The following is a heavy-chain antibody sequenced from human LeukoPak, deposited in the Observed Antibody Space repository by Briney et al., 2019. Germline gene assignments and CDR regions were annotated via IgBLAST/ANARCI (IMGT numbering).Heavy chain of an antibody. J-gene: IGHJ3*02. CDR1: GFSFSGSA. Sequence: GGSLKLSCAASGFSFSGSALHWVRQAPGKGLEWVGRIRSKANGYTTAYGASMKGRFTIPRDDSKRTAYVQMNSLKIEDTAVYYCTRLGGGDAFDIWGPGTMVTVSS. CDR3: TRLGGGDAFDI. V-gene: IGHV3-73*01. CDR2: IRSKANGYTT.